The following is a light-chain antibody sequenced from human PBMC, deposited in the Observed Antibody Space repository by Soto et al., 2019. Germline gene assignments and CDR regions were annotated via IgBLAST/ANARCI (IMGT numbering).Light chain of an antibody. V-gene: IGKV1-5*03. CDR3: QHYNTYPWT. Sequence: FQMTQSPSPLPESVGDRVTITCRASQSISSWLAWYQQKPGKAPKLLIYKASHLESGVPSRFSGSGSGTEFTLTISSLQPGDFATYYCQHYNTYPWTFGHGTKVDIK. CDR2: KAS. CDR1: QSISSW. J-gene: IGKJ1*01.